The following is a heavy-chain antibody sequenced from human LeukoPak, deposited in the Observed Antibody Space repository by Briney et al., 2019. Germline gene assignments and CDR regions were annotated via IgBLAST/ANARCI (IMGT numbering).Heavy chain of an antibody. Sequence: GGSLRLSCAASGFTFSSYAMSWVRQAPGKGLEWVSAISGRDGYTYYADSVKGRFTISRDNSKDTLFLHMSSLRAEDTAVYYCAKGTIAAAGTDCDYWGLGTQVTVSS. CDR2: ISGRDGYT. V-gene: IGHV3-23*01. CDR3: AKGTIAAAGTDCDY. D-gene: IGHD6-13*01. CDR1: GFTFSSYA. J-gene: IGHJ4*02.